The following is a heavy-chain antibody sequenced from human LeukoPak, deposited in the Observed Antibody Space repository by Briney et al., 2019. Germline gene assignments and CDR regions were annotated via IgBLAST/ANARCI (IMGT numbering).Heavy chain of an antibody. CDR2: ITSDSTYT. J-gene: IGHJ5*02. Sequence: GGSLRPSCAASGFTFSSYSMNWIRQAPGKGLEWVSSITSDSTYTYYADSVKGRFTISRDNAENSLYLQMSSLRAEDTAVYYCSGYNWFDPWGQGTLVTVSS. CDR3: SGYNWFDP. V-gene: IGHV3-21*01. CDR1: GFTFSSYS.